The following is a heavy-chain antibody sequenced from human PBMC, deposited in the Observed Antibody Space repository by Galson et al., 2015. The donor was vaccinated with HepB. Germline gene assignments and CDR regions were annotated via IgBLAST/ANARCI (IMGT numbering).Heavy chain of an antibody. J-gene: IGHJ6*03. CDR2: ISYDGSNQ. D-gene: IGHD3-10*01. Sequence: SLRLSCAASGFTFSTYGMHWVRQAPGRGLEWVTVISYDGSNQHNADSVKGRFTISRDNSKNTLYLQMNSLRAEDTAVYYCAKPLWSSDCYYYMDVWGKGTTVTVSS. CDR3: AKPLWSSDCYYYMDV. CDR1: GFTFSTYG. V-gene: IGHV3-30*18.